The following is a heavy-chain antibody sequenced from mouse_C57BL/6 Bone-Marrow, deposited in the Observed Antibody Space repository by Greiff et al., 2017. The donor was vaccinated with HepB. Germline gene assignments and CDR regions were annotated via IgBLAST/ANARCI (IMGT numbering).Heavy chain of an antibody. V-gene: IGHV5-4*01. CDR3: ARDDPYYYGSSYDY. J-gene: IGHJ2*01. D-gene: IGHD1-1*01. CDR2: ISDGGSYT. CDR1: GFTFSSYA. Sequence: VQLKESGGGLVKPGGSLKLSCAASGFTFSSYAMSWVRQTPEKRLEWVATISDGGSYTYYPDNVKGRFTISRDNAKNNLYLQMSHLKSEDTAMYYCARDDPYYYGSSYDYWGQDTTLTVSS.